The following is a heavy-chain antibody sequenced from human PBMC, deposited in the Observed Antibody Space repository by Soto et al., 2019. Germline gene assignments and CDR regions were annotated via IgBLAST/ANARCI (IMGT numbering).Heavy chain of an antibody. D-gene: IGHD3-3*01. CDR2: ISYDGSKK. Sequence: SLRLSCAASGFTFGSYGMHWVRQAPGKGLEWVAVISYDGSKKYYADSVKGRFTISRDNSKNTLYLQMDSLRDEDTAVYYCARGYTSGYPSNWFDPWGQGTLVTVSS. J-gene: IGHJ5*02. CDR3: ARGYTSGYPSNWFDP. V-gene: IGHV3-30*03. CDR1: GFTFGSYG.